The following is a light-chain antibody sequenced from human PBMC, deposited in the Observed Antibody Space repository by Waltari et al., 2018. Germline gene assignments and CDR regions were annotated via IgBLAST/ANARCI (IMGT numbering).Light chain of an antibody. CDR2: VNSDGSH. CDR3: QTGGHGTWV. CDR1: SGHSTNV. J-gene: IGLJ3*02. V-gene: IGLV4-69*01. Sequence: QLVLTQSPSASASLGASVKLTCTLSSGHSTNVVAWLQQQPEKGPRFLMKVNSDGSHTKGDEIPDRFPGSSSGAERDLTISSLQSEDETDYYCQTGGHGTWVFGGGTKLTVL.